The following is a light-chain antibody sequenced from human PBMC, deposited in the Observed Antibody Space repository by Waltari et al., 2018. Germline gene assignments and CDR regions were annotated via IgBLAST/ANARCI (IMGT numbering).Light chain of an antibody. CDR3: SSYTSSSTRV. CDR1: SSDVGGYNY. CDR2: DVS. V-gene: IGLV2-14*01. J-gene: IGLJ3*02. Sequence: QSALTQPASVSGSPGQSITISCTGTSSDVGGYNYVSWYQQHPGKAPKLMIYDVSKRPSGVSNRFSGSKSCNTASLTISGLQAEDEADYYCSSYTSSSTRVFGGGTKLTVL.